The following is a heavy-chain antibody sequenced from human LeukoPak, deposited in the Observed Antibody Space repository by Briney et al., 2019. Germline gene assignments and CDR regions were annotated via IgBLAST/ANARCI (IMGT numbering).Heavy chain of an antibody. D-gene: IGHD1-7*01. CDR3: ASAATGLELRA. V-gene: IGHV1-18*01. Sequence: ASVKVSCKASGYTFSNYGISWVRQAPGQGLEWMGWISVYKGNTIYAQKVQGRLTMTVDTATSTAYMELSSLRSEDTAVYYCASAATGLELRAWGQGTLVTVSS. CDR1: GYTFSNYG. CDR2: ISVYKGNT. J-gene: IGHJ5*02.